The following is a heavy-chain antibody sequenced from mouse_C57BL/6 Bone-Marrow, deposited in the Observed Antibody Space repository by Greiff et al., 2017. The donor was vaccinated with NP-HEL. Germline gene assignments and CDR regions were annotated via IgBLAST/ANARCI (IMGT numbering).Heavy chain of an antibody. CDR2: ISYSGST. Sequence: EVKVEESGPGLAKPSQTLSLTCSVTGYSITSDYWNWIRKFPGNKLEYMGYISYSGSTYYNPSLKSRISITRDTSKNQYYLQLNSVTTEDTATYYCASRIYYYGSRDGPYAMDYWGQGTSVTVSS. CDR1: GYSITSDY. J-gene: IGHJ4*01. CDR3: ASRIYYYGSRDGPYAMDY. D-gene: IGHD1-1*01. V-gene: IGHV3-8*01.